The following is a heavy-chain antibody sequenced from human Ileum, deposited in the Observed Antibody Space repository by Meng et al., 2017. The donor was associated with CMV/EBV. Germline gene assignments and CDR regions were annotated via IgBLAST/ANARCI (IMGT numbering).Heavy chain of an antibody. CDR1: GDSITSFY. J-gene: IGHJ4*02. Sequence: QRQGPGPGPVKPSETLSLTCTVSGDSITSFYWSWIRQPAGKALEWIGRIYHGGSTNYNPSLKSRVTLSVDTSKNQFSMRLTSVTAADTAVYYCARGPGGFGDFNFDYWGQGTLVTVSS. CDR3: ARGPGGFGDFNFDY. D-gene: IGHD3-16*01. CDR2: IYHGGST. V-gene: IGHV4-4*07.